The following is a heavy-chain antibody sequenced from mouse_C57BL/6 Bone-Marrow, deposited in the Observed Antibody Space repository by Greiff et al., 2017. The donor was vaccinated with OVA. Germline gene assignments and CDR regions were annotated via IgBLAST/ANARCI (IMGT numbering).Heavy chain of an antibody. CDR2: ISSGGDYI. J-gene: IGHJ2*01. D-gene: IGHD2-2*01. CDR3: TRAQGYFDY. CDR1: GFTFSSYA. V-gene: IGHV5-9-1*02. Sequence: EVKLMESGEGLVKPGGSLKLSCAASGFTFSSYAMSWVRQTPEKRLEWVAYISSGGDYIYYADTVKGRFPISRDNARNTLYLQMSSLKSEDTAMYYCTRAQGYFDYWGQGTTLTVSS.